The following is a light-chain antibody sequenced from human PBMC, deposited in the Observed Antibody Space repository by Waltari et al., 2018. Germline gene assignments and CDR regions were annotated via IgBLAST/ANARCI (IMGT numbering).Light chain of an antibody. V-gene: IGLV1-40*01. CDR3: QSYDSSLSAFYV. CDR1: SSHIGPGYD. Sequence: QSVLTQPPSVSGAPGQSVPLSCTGSSSHIGPGYDLHWYQQLPGTAPKLLIYGNSNRPSGVPDRFSGSKSGTSASLAITGLQAEDEADYYCQSYDSSLSAFYVFGTGTKVTVL. J-gene: IGLJ1*01. CDR2: GNS.